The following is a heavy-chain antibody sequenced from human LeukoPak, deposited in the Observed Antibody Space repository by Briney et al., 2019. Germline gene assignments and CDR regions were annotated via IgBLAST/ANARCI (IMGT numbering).Heavy chain of an antibody. CDR2: IYYSGST. J-gene: IGHJ4*02. Sequence: SETLSLTCTVSGGSISSSSYYWGWIRQPPGKGLEWIGSIYYSGSTYYDPSLKSRVTISVDTSKNQFSLKLSSVTAADTAVYYCATYRSLGFWGQGTLVTVSS. CDR1: GGSISSSSYY. V-gene: IGHV4-39*01. CDR3: ATYRSLGF.